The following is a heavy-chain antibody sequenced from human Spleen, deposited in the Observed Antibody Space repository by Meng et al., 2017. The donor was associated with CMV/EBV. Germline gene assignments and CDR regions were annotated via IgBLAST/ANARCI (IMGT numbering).Heavy chain of an antibody. V-gene: IGHV1-69*05. CDR3: ASGPRSGYYPYYFDY. D-gene: IGHD3-22*01. Sequence: SGGTFSSYAISWVRQAPGPGLEWMGGIIPIFGTANYAQKFQGRVTITTDESTSTAYMELSSLRSEDTAVYYCASGPRSGYYPYYFDYWGQGTLVTVSS. J-gene: IGHJ4*02. CDR2: IIPIFGTA. CDR1: GGTFSSYA.